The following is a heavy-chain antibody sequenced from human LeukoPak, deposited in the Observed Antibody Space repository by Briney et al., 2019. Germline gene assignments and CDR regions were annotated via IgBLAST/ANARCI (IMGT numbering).Heavy chain of an antibody. CDR1: GFTFSSYW. V-gene: IGHV3-30*02. CDR2: IRYDGSNK. CDR3: ANRGVDI. J-gene: IGHJ3*02. Sequence: GGSLRLSCAASGFTFSSYWMSWVRQAPGKGLEWVAFIRYDGSNKYYADSVKGRFTISRDNSKNTLYLQMNSLRAEDTAVYYCANRGVDIWGQGTMVTVSS.